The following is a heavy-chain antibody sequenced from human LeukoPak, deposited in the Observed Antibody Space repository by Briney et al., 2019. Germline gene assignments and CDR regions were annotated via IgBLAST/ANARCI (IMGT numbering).Heavy chain of an antibody. J-gene: IGHJ5*02. V-gene: IGHV4-39*01. CDR3: ASLKKTTTGTNWFDP. CDR1: GDSVSSSSYY. CDR2: IYYSGTT. D-gene: IGHD1-1*01. Sequence: PSETLSLTCTVSGDSVSSSSYYWGWIRQPPGKGLEWIGSIYYSGTTYFNPSLKTRVTISVDTSKNQFSLKLTSVSAAGTAVYYCASLKKTTTGTNWFDPWGQGTLVTVSS.